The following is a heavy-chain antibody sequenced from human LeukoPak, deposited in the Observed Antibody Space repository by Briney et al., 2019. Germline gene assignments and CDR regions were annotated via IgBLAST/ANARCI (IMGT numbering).Heavy chain of an antibody. Sequence: ASVKVSCKASGYTFSSYYMHWVRQAPGQGLEWVGLINPTGDSTNYAQNFLGRVTMTRDTSTSTVYMDLSSLRSEDTAVYYCAREASGGYFDYWGQGTLVTVSS. CDR2: INPTGDST. CDR1: GYTFSSYY. J-gene: IGHJ4*02. D-gene: IGHD4-23*01. V-gene: IGHV1-46*01. CDR3: AREASGGYFDY.